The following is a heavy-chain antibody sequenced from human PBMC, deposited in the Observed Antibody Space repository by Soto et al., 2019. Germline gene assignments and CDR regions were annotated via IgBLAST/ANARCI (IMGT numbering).Heavy chain of an antibody. D-gene: IGHD4-17*01. CDR2: IYYSGST. J-gene: IGHJ5*02. V-gene: IGHV4-59*01. CDR1: VGSISSYY. Sequence: SETLSLTCTVSVGSISSYYWSWIRQPPGKGLEWIGYIYYSGSTNYNPSLKSRVTISVDTSKNQFSLKLSSVTAADTAVYYCARGENDYGDYVWFDPWGQGTLVTVSS. CDR3: ARGENDYGDYVWFDP.